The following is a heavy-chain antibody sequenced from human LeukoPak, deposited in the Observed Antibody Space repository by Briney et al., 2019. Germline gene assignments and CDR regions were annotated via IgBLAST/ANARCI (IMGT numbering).Heavy chain of an antibody. D-gene: IGHD6-19*01. CDR2: INSDGSST. Sequence: GGSLRLSCTASGFTFSSYWMHWVRQAPGKGLVWVSRINSDGSSTTYADSVKGRFTISRDNSKNTGYLQMNSLRGDDTAVYYCAKSTGYSSGWFDYWGQGTLVTVSS. J-gene: IGHJ4*02. V-gene: IGHV3-74*01. CDR1: GFTFSSYW. CDR3: AKSTGYSSGWFDY.